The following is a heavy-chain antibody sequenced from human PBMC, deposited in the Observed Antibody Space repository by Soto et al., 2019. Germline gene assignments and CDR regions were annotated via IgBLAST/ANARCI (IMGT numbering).Heavy chain of an antibody. V-gene: IGHV1-18*01. D-gene: IGHD6-19*01. CDR1: GSGYNCKC. CDR3: ARVSKKQLLYYYYMDV. CDR2: ISAYNGNT. Sequence: APVKPTSKARGSGYNCKCMRCVQQAPGHGLEWMGWISAYNGNTNYAQKLQGRVTMTTDTSTSTAYMELRSLRSDDTAVYYCARVSKKQLLYYYYMDVWGKGTTVTVSS. J-gene: IGHJ6*03.